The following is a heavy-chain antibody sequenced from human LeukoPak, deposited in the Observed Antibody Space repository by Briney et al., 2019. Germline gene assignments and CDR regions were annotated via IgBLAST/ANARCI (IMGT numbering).Heavy chain of an antibody. J-gene: IGHJ5*02. V-gene: IGHV4-34*01. CDR3: ARDSSSWYSRWFDP. D-gene: IGHD6-13*01. Sequence: SETLSLTCAVYGGSFSGYYWSWIRQPPGKGLEWIGEINHSGSTNYNPSLKSRVTISVDTSKNQFSRKLSSVTAADTAVYYCARDSSSWYSRWFDPWGQGTLVTVSS. CDR1: GGSFSGYY. CDR2: INHSGST.